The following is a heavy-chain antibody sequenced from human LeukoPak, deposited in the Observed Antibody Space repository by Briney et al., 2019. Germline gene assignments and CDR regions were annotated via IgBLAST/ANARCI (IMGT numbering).Heavy chain of an antibody. V-gene: IGHV4-39*01. CDR1: GGSISSSSYY. CDR2: IYYSGST. CDR3: ARLRGHGYSYGYPYYYMDV. D-gene: IGHD5-18*01. J-gene: IGHJ6*03. Sequence: PSETLSLTCTASGGSISSSSYYWGWIRQPPGKGLEWIGSIYYSGSTYYNPSLKSRVTISVDTSKNQFSLKLSSVTAADTAVYYCARLRGHGYSYGYPYYYMDVWGKGTTVTVSS.